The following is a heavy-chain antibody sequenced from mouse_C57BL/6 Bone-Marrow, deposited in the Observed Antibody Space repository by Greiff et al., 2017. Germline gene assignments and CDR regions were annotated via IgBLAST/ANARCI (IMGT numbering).Heavy chain of an antibody. CDR2: IYPGDGDT. V-gene: IGHV1-82*01. Sequence: QVTLKECGPELVKPGASVKISCKASGYAFSSSWMNWVKQRPGKGLEWIGRIYPGDGDTNYNGKFKGKATLTADKSSSTAYMQLSSLTSEDSAVXFCARDYYGSTYFDYWGQGTTLTVSS. D-gene: IGHD1-1*01. CDR3: ARDYYGSTYFDY. CDR1: GYAFSSSW. J-gene: IGHJ2*01.